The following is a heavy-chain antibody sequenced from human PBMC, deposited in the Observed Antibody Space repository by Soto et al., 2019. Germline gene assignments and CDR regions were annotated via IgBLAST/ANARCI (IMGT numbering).Heavy chain of an antibody. CDR3: ARDHDYGDYDYFDY. CDR1: GFTFSSYG. D-gene: IGHD4-17*01. V-gene: IGHV3-33*01. J-gene: IGHJ4*02. CDR2: IWYDGSNK. Sequence: QVQLVESGGGVVQPGRSLRLSCAASGFTFSSYGMHWVRQAPGKGLEWVAVIWYDGSNKYYADSVKGRFTISRDNSKNTLYLQMNSLRAEDTAVYYCARDHDYGDYDYFDYWGQGTLVTXSS.